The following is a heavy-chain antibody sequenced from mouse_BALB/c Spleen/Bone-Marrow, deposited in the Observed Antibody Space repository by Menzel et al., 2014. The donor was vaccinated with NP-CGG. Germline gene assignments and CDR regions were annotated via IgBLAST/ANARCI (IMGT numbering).Heavy chain of an antibody. J-gene: IGHJ4*01. CDR2: INPYNGDT. CDR1: GYSFTGYF. V-gene: IGHV1-20*02. CDR3: ARGGLLRAMDY. D-gene: IGHD2-3*01. Sequence: EVKLEESGPELVKPGASVKISCKASGYSFTGYFMNWVMQSHGKSLEWIGRINPYNGDTFYNQKFKGKATLTVDKPSSTAHMELRSLASEDSAVYYCARGGLLRAMDYWGQGTSVTVSS.